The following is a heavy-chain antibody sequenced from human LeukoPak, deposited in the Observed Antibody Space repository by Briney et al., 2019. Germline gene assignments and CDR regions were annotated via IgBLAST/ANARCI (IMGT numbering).Heavy chain of an antibody. D-gene: IGHD6-13*01. Sequence: ASVKVSCKASGYTFTAYYMHWVRQAPGQGLEWMGWINPNSGATYYEQKFQGRVTMTRDTSISTAYTEVSRLRSDDSAVYYCARYMAAAGTFDYWGLGTLVTVSS. CDR2: INPNSGAT. CDR1: GYTFTAYY. V-gene: IGHV1-2*02. CDR3: ARYMAAAGTFDY. J-gene: IGHJ4*02.